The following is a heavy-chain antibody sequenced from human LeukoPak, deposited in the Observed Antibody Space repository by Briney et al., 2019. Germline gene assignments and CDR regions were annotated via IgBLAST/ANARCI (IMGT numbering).Heavy chain of an antibody. V-gene: IGHV3-7*01. J-gene: IGHJ3*02. D-gene: IGHD5-18*01. CDR3: ARDRGWIQHDI. Sequence: GGSLRLSCAASGFAFSDSWMTWIRQAPGKGLEWVAFIKGDGSAKKYVDSVKGRFTISRDNAKNTLFLQMNSLRAEDTAVYYCARDRGWIQHDIWGQGTMVTVS. CDR2: IKGDGSAK. CDR1: GFAFSDSW.